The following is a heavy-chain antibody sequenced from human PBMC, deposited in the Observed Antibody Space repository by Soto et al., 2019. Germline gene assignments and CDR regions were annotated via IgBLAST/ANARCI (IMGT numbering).Heavy chain of an antibody. CDR1: GYTFTSYG. D-gene: IGHD4-17*01. Sequence: QVQLVQSGAEVKKPGASVKVSCKASGYTFTSYGISWVRQAPGQGLEWMGWISAYNGNTNYAQKLQGRVTMTTDTSTSTAYMELRSLRFDDTAVYYCARDFNGDYGDYVGWFDPWGQGTLVTVSS. CDR2: ISAYNGNT. CDR3: ARDFNGDYGDYVGWFDP. J-gene: IGHJ5*02. V-gene: IGHV1-18*04.